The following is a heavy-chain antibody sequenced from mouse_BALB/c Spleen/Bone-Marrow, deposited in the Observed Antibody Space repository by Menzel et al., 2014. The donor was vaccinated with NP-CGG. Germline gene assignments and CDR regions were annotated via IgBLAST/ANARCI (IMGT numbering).Heavy chain of an antibody. J-gene: IGHJ2*01. Sequence: EVHLVESGGGLVKPGGSLKLSCAASGFTFSSYAMSCVRQTPEKRLEWVATISSGGSYTYYPDSVKGRFTISRDNAKNTLYLQMSSLRSEDTAMYYCARFITSLVYFDYRGQGTTLTVSS. V-gene: IGHV5-9-3*01. D-gene: IGHD1-1*01. CDR1: GFTFSSYA. CDR3: ARFITSLVYFDY. CDR2: ISSGGSYT.